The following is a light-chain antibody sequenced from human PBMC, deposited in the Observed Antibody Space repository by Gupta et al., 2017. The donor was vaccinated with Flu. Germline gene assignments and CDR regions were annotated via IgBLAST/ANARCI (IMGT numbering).Light chain of an antibody. J-gene: IGLJ1*01. CDR1: ALTKQF. CDR2: KDT. V-gene: IGLV3-25*02. Sequence: SYDLTQPASVSMSPGQTARITCSGEALTKQFTYWYQKKPGQAPLLVIYKDTERPSGISERFSGSSSGTTVTLIISAVQVEDEADYYCQSADADGSFYVFGAGTKVTVL. CDR3: QSADADGSFYV.